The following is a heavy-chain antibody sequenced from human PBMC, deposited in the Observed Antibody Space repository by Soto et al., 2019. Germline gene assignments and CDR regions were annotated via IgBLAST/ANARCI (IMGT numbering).Heavy chain of an antibody. CDR3: ATDPRPTYITMFRGVNNWFDP. J-gene: IGHJ5*02. Sequence: QVQLVQSGAEVKKPGASVKVSCKASGYTFTGYYMHWVRQAPGQGLEWMGWINPNSGGTNYAQKFQGWVTMTRDTSIRTAYLELSRLRSEDTAVYYCATDPRPTYITMFRGVNNWFDPWGQGTLVTVSS. CDR2: INPNSGGT. D-gene: IGHD3-10*01. V-gene: IGHV1-2*04. CDR1: GYTFTGYY.